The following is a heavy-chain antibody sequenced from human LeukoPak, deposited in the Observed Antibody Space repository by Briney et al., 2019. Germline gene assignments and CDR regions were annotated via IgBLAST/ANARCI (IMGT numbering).Heavy chain of an antibody. D-gene: IGHD3-22*01. CDR1: GFTVSSNY. CDR2: IYSGGTT. V-gene: IGHV3-53*05. Sequence: GGSLRLSCAVSGFTVSSNYMIWVRQAPGKGLEWVSLIYSGGTTSYADSVKGRFTISRDNSKNPLYLHMNSLRPEDTALYYCAKAGAMILQPYFDYWGQGTLVTVSS. J-gene: IGHJ4*02. CDR3: AKAGAMILQPYFDY.